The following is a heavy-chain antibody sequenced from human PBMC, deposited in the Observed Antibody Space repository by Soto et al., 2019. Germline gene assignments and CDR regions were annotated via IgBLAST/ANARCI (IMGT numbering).Heavy chain of an antibody. CDR3: AKDAYTYYDFWSGYLFDY. CDR2: ISGSGGST. D-gene: IGHD3-3*01. Sequence: GGSLRLSCAASGFTFSSYAMSWVLQAPGKGLEWVSAISGSGGSTYYADSVKGRFTISRDNSKNTLYLQMNSLRAEDTAVYYCAKDAYTYYDFWSGYLFDYWGQGTLVTVSS. V-gene: IGHV3-23*01. CDR1: GFTFSSYA. J-gene: IGHJ4*02.